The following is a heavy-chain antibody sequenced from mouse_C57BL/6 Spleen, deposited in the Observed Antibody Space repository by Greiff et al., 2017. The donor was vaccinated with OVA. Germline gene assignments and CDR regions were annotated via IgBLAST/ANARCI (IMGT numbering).Heavy chain of an antibody. CDR3: ARRYLYFDV. V-gene: IGHV1-26*01. Sequence: EVQLQQSGPELVKPGASVKISCKASGYTFTDYYMNWVKQSHGKSLEWIGDINPNNGGTSYNQKFKGKATLTVDKSSSTAYMELRSLTSEDSAVYYCARRYLYFDVWGTGTTVTVSS. CDR2: INPNNGGT. CDR1: GYTFTDYY. J-gene: IGHJ1*03.